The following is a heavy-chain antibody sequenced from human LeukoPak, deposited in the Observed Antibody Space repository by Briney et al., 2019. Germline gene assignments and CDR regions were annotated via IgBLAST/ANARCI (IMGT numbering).Heavy chain of an antibody. CDR3: ARVGCSGGSCDDY. D-gene: IGHD2-15*01. CDR1: GGSFSGYY. CDR2: INHSGST. J-gene: IGHJ4*02. Sequence: SETLSLTCAVYGGSFSGYYWSWIRQPPGKGLEWIGEINHSGSTNYNPSLKSRVTISVDTSKNQFSLKLSSVTAADTAVYYCARVGCSGGSCDDYWGQGTLVTVSS. V-gene: IGHV4-34*01.